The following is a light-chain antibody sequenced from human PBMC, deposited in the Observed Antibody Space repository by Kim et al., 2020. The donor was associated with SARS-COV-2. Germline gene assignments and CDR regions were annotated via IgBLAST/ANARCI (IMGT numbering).Light chain of an antibody. J-gene: IGKJ5*01. CDR2: GAS. CDR1: QIIDNKY. Sequence: PGERATLSCGASQIIDNKYFAWYQQKPGQAPRLLIFGASSRATGIPDRFRGSGPGTDFALTISRLEPEDLAVYYCQHYGTSLPITFGQGTRLEIK. V-gene: IGKV3-20*01. CDR3: QHYGTSLPIT.